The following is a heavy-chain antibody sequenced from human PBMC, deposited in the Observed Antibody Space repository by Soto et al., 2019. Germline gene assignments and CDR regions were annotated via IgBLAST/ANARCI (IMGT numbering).Heavy chain of an antibody. V-gene: IGHV1-46*01. J-gene: IGHJ3*02. CDR2: INPSGGST. CDR1: GYTFTSYY. Sequence: ALVKVSCKASGYTFTSYYMHWVRQAPGQGLEWMGIINPSGGSTSYAQKFQGRVTMTRDTSTSTVYMELSSLRSEDTAVYYCARGRDDTAMVTGDAFDIWGQGTMVTVSS. D-gene: IGHD5-18*01. CDR3: ARGRDDTAMVTGDAFDI.